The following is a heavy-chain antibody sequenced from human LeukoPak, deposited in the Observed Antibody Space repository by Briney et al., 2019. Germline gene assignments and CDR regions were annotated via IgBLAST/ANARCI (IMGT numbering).Heavy chain of an antibody. V-gene: IGHV3-23*01. CDR1: GFTFSSDA. CDR2: ITRSGDNT. Sequence: GASLRVSCAASGFTFSSDAMCCVRQAPGKGLQWVSSITRSGDNTYYADSVKGRFTISRDNTKNTLHLQVNSLRAEDTAVYYCVRGSSANYDTWGQGTLVTLSS. J-gene: IGHJ5*02. D-gene: IGHD2-8*01. CDR3: VRGSSANYDT.